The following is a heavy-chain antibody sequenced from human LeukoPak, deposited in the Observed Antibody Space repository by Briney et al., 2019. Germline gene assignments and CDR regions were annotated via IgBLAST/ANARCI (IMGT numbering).Heavy chain of an antibody. CDR3: ARDPRYCSGGSCFFWFDP. J-gene: IGHJ5*02. Sequence: ASVKVSCKASGYTFTGYYMHWVRQAPGQGLEWMGWINPNSGGTNYAQKFQGRVTMTRDTSISTAYMELSRLRSDDTAVYYCARDPRYCSGGSCFFWFDPWGQGTLVTVPS. D-gene: IGHD2-15*01. CDR1: GYTFTGYY. V-gene: IGHV1-2*02. CDR2: INPNSGGT.